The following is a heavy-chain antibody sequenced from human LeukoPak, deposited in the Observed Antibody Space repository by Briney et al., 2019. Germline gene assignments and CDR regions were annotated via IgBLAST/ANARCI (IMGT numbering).Heavy chain of an antibody. CDR2: IHYDGNNK. J-gene: IGHJ4*02. D-gene: IGHD3-9*01. V-gene: IGHV3-30*02. CDR3: AKDPHPYYDILTGYYLDY. Sequence: PGGSLRLSCAASAIIFSSYGMHWVRQAPGKGLEWVAFIHYDGNNKYYADSVKGRFTISRDNSKNTLYLQMNSLRAEDTAVYYCAKDPHPYYDILTGYYLDYWGQGTLVTVSS. CDR1: AIIFSSYG.